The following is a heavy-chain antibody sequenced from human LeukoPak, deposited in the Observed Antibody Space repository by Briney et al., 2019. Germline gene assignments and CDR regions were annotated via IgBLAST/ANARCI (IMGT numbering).Heavy chain of an antibody. Sequence: GGSLRLSCVASGFTFGKYWMSWVRQAPGKGLEWVANIKLDGSEKNYVDSVRGRFTISRDNAKNSLFLQMNSLRAEDTAVYYCARGPLIAAAGTWWGQGTLVTVSS. D-gene: IGHD6-13*01. CDR3: ARGPLIAAAGTW. CDR1: GFTFGKYW. V-gene: IGHV3-7*03. CDR2: IKLDGSEK. J-gene: IGHJ4*02.